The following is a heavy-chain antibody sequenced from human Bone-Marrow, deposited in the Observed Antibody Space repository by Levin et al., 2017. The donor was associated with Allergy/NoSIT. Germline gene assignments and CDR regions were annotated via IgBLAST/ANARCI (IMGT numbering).Heavy chain of an antibody. CDR1: GYTFTKYA. Sequence: GESLKISCKASGYTFTKYAMYWVRQAPGQGLEWMGWINTNTGNPTYAQGFTGRFVFSLDTSVSTAYLQISSLKAEDTAVYYCARDPLERRPYYFDYWGQGTLVTVSS. V-gene: IGHV7-4-1*02. J-gene: IGHJ4*02. CDR3: ARDPLERRPYYFDY. CDR2: INTNTGNP. D-gene: IGHD1-1*01.